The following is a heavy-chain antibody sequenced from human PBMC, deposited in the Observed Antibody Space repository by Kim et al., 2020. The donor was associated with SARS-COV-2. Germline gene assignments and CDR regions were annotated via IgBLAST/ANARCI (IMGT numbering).Heavy chain of an antibody. CDR3: ARFQYYDSSGVLGSWGQFGDY. CDR1: GYTFTGYY. J-gene: IGHJ4*02. Sequence: ASVKVSCKASGYTFTGYYMHWVRQAPGQGLEWMGRINPNSGGTNYAQKFQGRVTMTRDTSISTAYMELSRLRSDDTAVYYCARFQYYDSSGVLGSWGQFGDYWGQGTLVTVSS. CDR2: INPNSGGT. D-gene: IGHD3-22*01. V-gene: IGHV1-2*06.